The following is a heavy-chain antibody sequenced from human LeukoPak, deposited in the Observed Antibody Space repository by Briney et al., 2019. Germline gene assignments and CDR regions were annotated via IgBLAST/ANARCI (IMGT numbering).Heavy chain of an antibody. V-gene: IGHV3-23*01. CDR3: ANGLGSGSYNFDY. D-gene: IGHD3-10*01. CDR1: GFTFSSYA. J-gene: IGHJ4*02. Sequence: GGSLRLSCAASGFTFSSYAMSWVRQAPGKGLEWVSAIRGSGDRTHYADSVKGRFTISRDNSKNTLYLQMNSLRAEDTAVYYCANGLGSGSYNFDYWGQGTLVTVSS. CDR2: IRGSGDRT.